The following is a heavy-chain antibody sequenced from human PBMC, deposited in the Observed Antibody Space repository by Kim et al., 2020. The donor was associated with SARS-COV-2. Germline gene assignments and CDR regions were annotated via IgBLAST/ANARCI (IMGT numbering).Heavy chain of an antibody. CDR3: ARGEDYDFWSGYYSYFDY. V-gene: IGHV1-2*02. D-gene: IGHD3-3*01. J-gene: IGHJ4*02. CDR2: INPNSGGT. CDR1: GYTFTGYY. Sequence: ASVKVSCKASGYTFTGYYMHWVRQAPGQGLEWMGWINPNSGGTNYAQKFQGRVTMIRDTSISTAYMELSRLRSDDTAVYYCARGEDYDFWSGYYSYFDYWGQGTLVTVSS.